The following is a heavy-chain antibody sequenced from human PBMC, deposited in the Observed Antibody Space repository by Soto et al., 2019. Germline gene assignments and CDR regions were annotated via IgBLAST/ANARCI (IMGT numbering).Heavy chain of an antibody. CDR1: GGSFSGYD. D-gene: IGHD3-10*01. CDR2: VNHSGST. V-gene: IGHV4-34*01. CDR3: ARKYLPYYGSGSPYGMDV. J-gene: IGHJ6*02. Sequence: QVQLQQWGAGLLKPSETLSLTCGVYGGSFSGYDWSWIPQPPGKGLEWIGEVNHSGSTNYNPSLKSRVTISVDTSKKQYSLKRSAVTAADTALYYCARKYLPYYGSGSPYGMDVWGQGTTVTVSS.